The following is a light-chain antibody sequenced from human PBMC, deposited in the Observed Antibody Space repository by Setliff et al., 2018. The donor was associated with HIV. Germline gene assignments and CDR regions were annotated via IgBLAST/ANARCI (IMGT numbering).Light chain of an antibody. J-gene: IGLJ1*01. Sequence: VLTQPASVSGSPGQSITISCTGTSSDVGGYNYVSWYQQHPGKVPKPMIYDVTKRPSGPSNRFSGSKSGDTASPTISGLQAEDEADYYCSSFISSHIDVFGSGTKVTVL. CDR1: SSDVGGYNY. CDR3: SSFISSHIDV. CDR2: DVT. V-gene: IGLV2-14*03.